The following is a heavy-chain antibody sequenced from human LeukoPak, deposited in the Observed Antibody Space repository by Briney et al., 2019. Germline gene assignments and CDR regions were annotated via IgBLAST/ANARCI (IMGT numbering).Heavy chain of an antibody. CDR2: VNHSGST. V-gene: IGHV4-34*01. Sequence: SETLSLTXAVYGGSFSGYYWSWIGQPPGKGLEWIGEVNHSGSTNYNPSLKSRVTISVDTSKNQFSLKLSSVTAADTAVYYCARDRVTIFGVVPYDYWGQGTLVTVSS. D-gene: IGHD3-3*01. CDR3: ARDRVTIFGVVPYDY. CDR1: GGSFSGYY. J-gene: IGHJ4*02.